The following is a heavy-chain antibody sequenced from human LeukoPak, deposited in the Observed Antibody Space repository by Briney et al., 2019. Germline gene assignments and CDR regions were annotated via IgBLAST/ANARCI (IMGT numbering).Heavy chain of an antibody. CDR1: GGSISSGDYY. J-gene: IGHJ3*02. V-gene: IGHV4-30-4*01. D-gene: IGHD3-10*01. Sequence: PSQTLSLTCTVSGGSISSGDYYWRWIRQPPGKGLEWIGYIYYSGSTYYNPSLKSRVTISVDTSKNQFSLKLSSVTAADTAVYYCARSGRWFGAGAFDIWGQGTMVTVSS. CDR2: IYYSGST. CDR3: ARSGRWFGAGAFDI.